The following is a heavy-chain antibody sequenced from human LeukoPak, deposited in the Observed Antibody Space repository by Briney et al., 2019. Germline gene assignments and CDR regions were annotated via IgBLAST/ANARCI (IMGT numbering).Heavy chain of an antibody. CDR2: INPNTGGT. D-gene: IGHD3-10*01. J-gene: IGHJ3*02. CDR1: GYTFTGYY. Sequence: ASVKVSCKASGYTFTGYYMHWVRQAPGQGLEWMGWINPNTGGTNYAQKIQGRVTMTRDTSISTAYMELSRLRSDDTAVYYCARELGYGPDKAFDIWGQGTMVTVSS. CDR3: ARELGYGPDKAFDI. V-gene: IGHV1-2*02.